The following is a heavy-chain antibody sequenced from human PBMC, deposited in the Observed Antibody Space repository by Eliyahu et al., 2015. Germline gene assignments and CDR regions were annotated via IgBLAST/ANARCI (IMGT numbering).Heavy chain of an antibody. CDR2: IDSSGTT. Sequence: QVHLQESGPGLVKPSQTLSLTCTVSGYSISSGIYYWSWIRQPAGKGLEWIGRIDSSGTTKYNPSLKSRVTISVDTSKNQFSLKLSSVTASDTAVYYCARDFDSTPIHPNAFDIWGQGTMVTVSS. J-gene: IGHJ3*02. CDR3: ARDFDSTPIHPNAFDI. V-gene: IGHV4-61*02. CDR1: GYSISSGIYY. D-gene: IGHD2-2*01.